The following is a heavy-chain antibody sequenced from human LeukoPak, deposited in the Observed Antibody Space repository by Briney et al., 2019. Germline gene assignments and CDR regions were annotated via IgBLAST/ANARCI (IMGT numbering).Heavy chain of an antibody. CDR1: GFTFSSYA. V-gene: IGHV3-23*01. D-gene: IGHD2-8*01. CDR3: AKDRSCTNDICPGDFDY. CDR2: ISGSGGST. J-gene: IGHJ4*02. Sequence: GRSLRLSCAASGFTFSSYAVSWVRQAPGKGLEWVSSISGSGGSTYSADSVKGRFTISRDNSKNTLYLQMNSLRAEDTALYYCAKDRSCTNDICPGDFDYWGQGTLVTVSS.